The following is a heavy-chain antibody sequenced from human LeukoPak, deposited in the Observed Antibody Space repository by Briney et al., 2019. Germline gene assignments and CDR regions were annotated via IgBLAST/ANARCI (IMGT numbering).Heavy chain of an antibody. V-gene: IGHV3-33*01. CDR3: ARGLPYGSGYYLAY. Sequence: GGSLRLSCAASGFTFSSYGMHWVRQAPGKGLEWVAVIWYDGSNKYYADSVKGRFTISRDNSKNTLYLQMNSLRAEDTAVYYCARGLPYGSGYYLAYWGQGTLVTVSS. CDR1: GFTFSSYG. D-gene: IGHD3-22*01. CDR2: IWYDGSNK. J-gene: IGHJ4*02.